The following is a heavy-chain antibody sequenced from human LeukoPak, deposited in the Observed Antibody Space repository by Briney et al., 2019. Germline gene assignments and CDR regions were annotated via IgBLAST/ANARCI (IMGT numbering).Heavy chain of an antibody. J-gene: IGHJ5*02. CDR3: ARDYYDSSGSYNWFDP. CDR2: INWNGGST. D-gene: IGHD3-22*01. Sequence: GGSLRLSCAASGFTFDGYAMHWVRQAPGKGLEWVSGINWNGGSTGYADSVKGRFTISRDNAKTSLYLQMNSLRAEDTALYHCARDYYDSSGSYNWFDPWGQGTLVTVSS. CDR1: GFTFDGYA. V-gene: IGHV3-20*01.